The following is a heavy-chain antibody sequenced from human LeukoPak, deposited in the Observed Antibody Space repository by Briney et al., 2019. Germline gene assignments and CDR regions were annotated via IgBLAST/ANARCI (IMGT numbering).Heavy chain of an antibody. D-gene: IGHD2-15*01. V-gene: IGHV1-18*01. CDR3: ARVSTDCKKYKCYFY. J-gene: IGHJ4*02. Sequence: ASVKVSCTASGFTFANYGVSWVRQAPGQGLERVGWISAYNANTNYVQKFYGRVTVTTDTSTRTDYMDLRGLRFDATAAYVCARVSTDCKKYKCYFYCGEGALVTVSS. CDR1: GFTFANYG. CDR2: ISAYNANT.